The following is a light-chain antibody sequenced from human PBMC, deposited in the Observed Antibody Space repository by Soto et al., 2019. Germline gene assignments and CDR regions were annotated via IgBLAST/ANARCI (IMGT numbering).Light chain of an antibody. J-gene: IGLJ2*01. CDR1: SSNIGSNY. CDR2: RNN. CDR3: AAWDDSQSGVV. V-gene: IGLV1-47*01. Sequence: QSALTQPPSASGTPGQPITVSCSGGSSNIGSNYVYWYQQLPGTAPKLLIYRNNQRPSGVPDRFSGSKSGTSASLAISGLRSEDEADYYCAAWDDSQSGVVFGGGTQLTVL.